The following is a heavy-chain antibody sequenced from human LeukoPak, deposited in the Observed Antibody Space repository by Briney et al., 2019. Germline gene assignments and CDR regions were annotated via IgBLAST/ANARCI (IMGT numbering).Heavy chain of an antibody. Sequence: PSETLSLTCTVSGGSISSSSYYWAWIRQPPGKGLEWIGCIYSSGSTYYNPSLMSRVTISVDTSRRQFSLKLSSVTAADTAVYYCARGRYSGSYYGYYYYMDVWGKGTTVTVSS. D-gene: IGHD1-26*01. CDR3: ARGRYSGSYYGYYYYMDV. CDR1: GGSISSSSYY. J-gene: IGHJ6*03. CDR2: IYSSGST. V-gene: IGHV4-39*01.